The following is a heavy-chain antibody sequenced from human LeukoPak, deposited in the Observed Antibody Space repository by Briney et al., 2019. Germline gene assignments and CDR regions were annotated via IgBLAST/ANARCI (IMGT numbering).Heavy chain of an antibody. J-gene: IGHJ4*02. Sequence: GGSLRLSCAASGFTFNNYAMNWVRQAPGKRLVWVSRMNSDGSDKNYADSVKGRFTISRDNAKNTLYLQMNSLRAEDTAVYYCAREIFGFSLDYWGQGALVAVSS. CDR3: AREIFGFSLDY. D-gene: IGHD3-3*01. CDR2: MNSDGSDK. V-gene: IGHV3-74*01. CDR1: GFTFNNYA.